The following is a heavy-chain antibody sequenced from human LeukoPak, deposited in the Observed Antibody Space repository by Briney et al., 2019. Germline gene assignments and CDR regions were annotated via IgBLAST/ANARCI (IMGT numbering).Heavy chain of an antibody. V-gene: IGHV1-69*04. Sequence: SVKVSCKASGGTFSSYAISRVRQAPGQGLEWMGRIIPILGIANYAQKFQGRVTITADKSTSTAYMELSSLRSEDTAVYYCASHAGLYYYDSSALVGAFDIWGQGTMVTVSS. D-gene: IGHD3-22*01. J-gene: IGHJ3*02. CDR1: GGTFSSYA. CDR3: ASHAGLYYYDSSALVGAFDI. CDR2: IIPILGIA.